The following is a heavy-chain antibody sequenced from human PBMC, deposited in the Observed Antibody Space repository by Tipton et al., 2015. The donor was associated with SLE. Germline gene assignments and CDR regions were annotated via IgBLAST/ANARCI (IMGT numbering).Heavy chain of an antibody. Sequence: TLSLTCAVYGRPLSICYYSWIRQPPGKGLEWIGEINHSGSTNYNPSLMSRVTMSVDTSKNQFSLKLRSVTAADTAVYYCARGGRGAFDVWGKGTTVTVSS. V-gene: IGHV4-34*01. CDR2: INHSGST. J-gene: IGHJ3*01. CDR3: ARGGRGAFDV. CDR1: GRPLSICY.